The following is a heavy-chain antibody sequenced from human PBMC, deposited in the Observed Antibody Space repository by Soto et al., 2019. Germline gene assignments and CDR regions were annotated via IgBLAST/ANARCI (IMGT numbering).Heavy chain of an antibody. J-gene: IGHJ6*03. CDR1: GGSISSYY. CDR3: ARHASLYYDFWRGYRTYDYYSVDG. V-gene: IGHV4-59*08. CDR2: IYYSGST. Sequence: QVQLQESGPGLVKPSETLSLTCTVSGGSISSYYWSWIRQPPGKGLEWIGYIYYSGSTNYNPSRKSRVTISVDTHKTQFSLKLSSVTAADTAVYYSARHASLYYDFWRGYRTYDYYSVDGWGKGTTVTVSS. D-gene: IGHD3-3*01.